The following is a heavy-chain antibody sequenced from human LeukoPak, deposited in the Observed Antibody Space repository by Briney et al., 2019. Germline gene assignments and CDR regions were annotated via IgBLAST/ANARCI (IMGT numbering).Heavy chain of an antibody. Sequence: SETLSLTCTVSGGSISTNDYYWGWIRPPPGLGLEWIVSMHYSASNAYSPSLKIPVIIFVATSKNQFSLKLTYVTAADTAVYFCARYGASSGWFDPWGQGSLVTVSS. V-gene: IGHV4-39*01. CDR3: ARYGASSGWFDP. CDR2: MHYSASN. CDR1: GGSISTNDYY. D-gene: IGHD6-6*01. J-gene: IGHJ5*02.